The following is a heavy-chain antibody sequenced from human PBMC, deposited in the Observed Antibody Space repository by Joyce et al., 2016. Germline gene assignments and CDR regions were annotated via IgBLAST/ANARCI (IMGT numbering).Heavy chain of an antibody. J-gene: IGHJ4*02. CDR2: VDSDGSGT. CDR1: GFTFTNYW. V-gene: IGHV3-74*01. CDR3: GSVFEY. Sequence: EVQLVESGGGLLQPGGSLRLSCAASGFTFTNYWMHWVRQAPGKGLVWVARVDSDGSGTSYADSVMGRFTISRDNAKNMVYLQMNSLRIEDTAVYYCGSVFEYWGRGALVTVSS.